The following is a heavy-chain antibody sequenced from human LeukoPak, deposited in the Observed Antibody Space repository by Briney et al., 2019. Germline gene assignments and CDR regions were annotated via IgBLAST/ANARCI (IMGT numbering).Heavy chain of an antibody. D-gene: IGHD3-10*01. Sequence: PGGSLRLSCAASGFTFSSYGMHWVRQAPGKGLEWVAFIRYDGSNKYYADSVKGRFTISRDNSKNTLYLQMNSLRAEDTAVYYCAKDQNYYGSGSDQDLDYWGQGTLVTVSS. J-gene: IGHJ4*02. CDR3: AKDQNYYGSGSDQDLDY. CDR1: GFTFSSYG. CDR2: IRYDGSNK. V-gene: IGHV3-30*02.